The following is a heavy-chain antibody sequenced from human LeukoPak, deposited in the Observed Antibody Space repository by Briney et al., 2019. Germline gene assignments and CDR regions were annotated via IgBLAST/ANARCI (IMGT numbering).Heavy chain of an antibody. V-gene: IGHV4-59*01. J-gene: IGHJ4*02. CDR1: GGSISSYY. CDR2: IYYSGST. Sequence: PSETLSLTCTVSGGSISSYYWSWIRQPPGKGLEWIGYIYYSGSTNYNPSLKSRVTISVDTSKNQFSLKLSSVTAADTAVYYCARIEDYGGNSVNYWGQGTLVTVSS. D-gene: IGHD4-23*01. CDR3: ARIEDYGGNSVNY.